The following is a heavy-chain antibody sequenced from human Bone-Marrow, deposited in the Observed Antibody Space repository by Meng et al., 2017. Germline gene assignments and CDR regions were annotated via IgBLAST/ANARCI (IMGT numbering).Heavy chain of an antibody. Sequence: GGSLRLSCAASGFTFSSYAMSWVRQAPGKGLEWVSAISGSGGSTYYADSVKGRFTISRDNAKNSLYLQMNSLRAEDTAVYYCAKGDTAMVTTYWGQGTLVTVSS. CDR3: AKGDTAMVTTY. CDR1: GFTFSSYA. J-gene: IGHJ4*02. CDR2: ISGSGGST. D-gene: IGHD5-18*01. V-gene: IGHV3-23*01.